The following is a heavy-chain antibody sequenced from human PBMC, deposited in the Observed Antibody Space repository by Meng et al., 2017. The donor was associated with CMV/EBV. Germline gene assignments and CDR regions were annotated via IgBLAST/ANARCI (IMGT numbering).Heavy chain of an antibody. V-gene: IGHV4-39*07. D-gene: IGHD4-17*01. CDR3: ARGNHDYGERKGRCWFDP. CDR1: GCSISSSSYY. Sequence: SETLSLPCTVSGCSISSSSYYWCWIRQPPGKGLEWIGSIYYSGSTYYNPSLKSRVTISVDTSKNQFYLKLSSVTAADTAVYYCARGNHDYGERKGRCWFDPWGQGTLVTVSS. CDR2: IYYSGST. J-gene: IGHJ5*02.